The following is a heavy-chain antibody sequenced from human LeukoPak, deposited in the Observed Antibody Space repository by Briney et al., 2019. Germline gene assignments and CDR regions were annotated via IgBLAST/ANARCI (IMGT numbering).Heavy chain of an antibody. CDR3: ARIGISARGTNFHH. J-gene: IGHJ1*01. Sequence: ASVKVSCKTSGYSFIDYYIHWVRQAPGQGLEWMGWINSNSADTKYAQNFQGRVTMTRDTSISTAYMELSRLRSDDTALYYCARIGISARGTNFHHWGQGTLVTVSS. CDR2: INSNSADT. D-gene: IGHD6-13*01. V-gene: IGHV1-2*02. CDR1: GYSFIDYY.